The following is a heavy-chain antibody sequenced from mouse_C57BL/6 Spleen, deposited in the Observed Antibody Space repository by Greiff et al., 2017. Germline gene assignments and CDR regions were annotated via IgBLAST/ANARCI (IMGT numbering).Heavy chain of an antibody. CDR2: IWTGGGT. Sequence: QVQLKESGPGLVAPSQSLSITCTVSGFSLTSYAISWVRQPPGKGLEWLGVIWTGGGTNYNSALKSRLSISKDNSKSQVFLKMNSLQTDDKARYYCARKLDNYYGSSYDWYFDVWGTGTTVTVSS. CDR3: ARKLDNYYGSSYDWYFDV. J-gene: IGHJ1*03. D-gene: IGHD1-1*01. CDR1: GFSLTSYA. V-gene: IGHV2-9-1*01.